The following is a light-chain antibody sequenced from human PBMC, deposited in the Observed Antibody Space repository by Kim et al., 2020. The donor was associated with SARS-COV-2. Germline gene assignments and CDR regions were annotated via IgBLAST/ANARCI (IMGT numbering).Light chain of an antibody. CDR2: AAS. CDR1: QDISIY. Sequence: SASVGVRVSITCQASQDISIYLAWYQQKPGKPPKLLIYAASTVESGVPSRFSGSGSGTDFTLTISSLQPEDVATYYCQQFDSHPYTFGQGTKLEI. J-gene: IGKJ2*01. CDR3: QQFDSHPYT. V-gene: IGKV1-9*01.